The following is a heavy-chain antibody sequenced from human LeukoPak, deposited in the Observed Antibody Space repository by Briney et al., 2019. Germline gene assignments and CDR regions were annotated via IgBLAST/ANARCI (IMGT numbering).Heavy chain of an antibody. CDR1: GFTFSSYT. J-gene: IGHJ4*02. Sequence: GGSLRLSCAASGFTFSSYTMNWVGQSPGRGLEWVSSISSSSSYIYYADSVKGGFTISRDNAKNSLYLQMDSLSAEDTAVYYCVRGIYYYDSRGYYGGIYWGQGTLVTVSS. D-gene: IGHD3-22*01. V-gene: IGHV3-21*01. CDR2: ISSSSSYI. CDR3: VRGIYYYDSRGYYGGIY.